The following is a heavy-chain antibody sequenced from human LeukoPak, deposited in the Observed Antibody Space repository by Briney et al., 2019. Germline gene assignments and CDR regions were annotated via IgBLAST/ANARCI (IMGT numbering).Heavy chain of an antibody. CDR2: FNNMEIYT. V-gene: IGHV3-11*03. CDR1: GFSLSDYY. Sequence: GGSLRLSCAASGFSLSDYYMSWIRQAPGKGLEWIAYFNNMEIYTNYAESVKGRFTIPRDSAKNSLYLQMNSLRADDTAVYYCASGTAEAPLDNWGQGTLVTVSS. J-gene: IGHJ4*02. D-gene: IGHD6-13*01. CDR3: ASGTAEAPLDN.